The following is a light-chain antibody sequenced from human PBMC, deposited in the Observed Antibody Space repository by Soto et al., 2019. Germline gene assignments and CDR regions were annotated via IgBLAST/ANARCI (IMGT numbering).Light chain of an antibody. V-gene: IGKV1-5*01. CDR1: QSINRW. J-gene: IGKJ3*01. CDR3: QQYYSYPLT. Sequence: IKMTQSPSTLSASIGDTVTITCRASQSINRWLAWYQQKPGKAPKLLIYAASTLQSGVPSRFSGRGSGTDFTLTVSCLQSEDFATYYCQQYYSYPLTFCPGTKVDIK. CDR2: AAS.